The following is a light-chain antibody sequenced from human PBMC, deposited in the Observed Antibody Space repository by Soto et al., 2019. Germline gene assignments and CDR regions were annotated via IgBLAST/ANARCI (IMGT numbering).Light chain of an antibody. V-gene: IGLV2-14*01. Sequence: QSVLTQPASVSGSPGQSITISCTGTSSDIGDYNYVSWYQQHPGKAPNLMIYDVHNRTSGVSYRFSGSKSGNTASLTISGLQAEDEADYYCSSYRSSTILDGFGTGTKVTVL. CDR3: SSYRSSTILDG. J-gene: IGLJ1*01. CDR2: DVH. CDR1: SSDIGDYNY.